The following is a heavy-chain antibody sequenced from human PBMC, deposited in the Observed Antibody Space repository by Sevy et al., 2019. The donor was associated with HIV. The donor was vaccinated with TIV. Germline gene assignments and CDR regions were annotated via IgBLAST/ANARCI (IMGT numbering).Heavy chain of an antibody. D-gene: IGHD6-13*01. V-gene: IGHV4-30-4*01. Sequence: SETLSLTCTVSGGSISSGDYYWSWIRQPPGKDLEWIGYIYYSGSTYYNPSLKSRVTISVDTSKNQFSLKLSSVTAADTAVYYCARAPYSSSGPYYYYYGMDVWGQGTTVTVSS. CDR3: ARAPYSSSGPYYYYYGMDV. CDR2: IYYSGST. J-gene: IGHJ6*02. CDR1: GGSISSGDYY.